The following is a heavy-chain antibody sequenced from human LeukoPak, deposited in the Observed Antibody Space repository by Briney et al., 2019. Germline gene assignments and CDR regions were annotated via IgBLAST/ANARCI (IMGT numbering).Heavy chain of an antibody. CDR1: GGSFSGYY. V-gene: IGHV4-34*01. CDR2: INHSGST. Sequence: SETLSLTCAVYGGSFSGYYWSWIRQPPGKGLEWIGEINHSGSTNYNPSLKSRVTISVDTSKNQFSLKLSPVTAADTAVYYCARHGVGEVYCSSTSCSTRGEFDYWGQGTLVTVSS. D-gene: IGHD2-2*01. CDR3: ARHGVGEVYCSSTSCSTRGEFDY. J-gene: IGHJ4*02.